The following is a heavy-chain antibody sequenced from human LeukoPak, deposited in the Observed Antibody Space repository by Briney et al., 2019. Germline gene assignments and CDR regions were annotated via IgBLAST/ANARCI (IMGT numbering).Heavy chain of an antibody. CDR3: ARDVGYYDSSGYYGGVDLFDY. CDR2: IIPIFGTA. J-gene: IGHJ4*02. CDR1: GGTFSSYA. Sequence: GASVKVSCKASGGTFSSYAISWVRQAPGQGLEWMGGIIPIFGTANYAQKFQGRVTITADKSTSTAYMELSSVTAADTAVYYCARDVGYYDSSGYYGGVDLFDYWGQGTLVTVSS. V-gene: IGHV1-69*06. D-gene: IGHD3-22*01.